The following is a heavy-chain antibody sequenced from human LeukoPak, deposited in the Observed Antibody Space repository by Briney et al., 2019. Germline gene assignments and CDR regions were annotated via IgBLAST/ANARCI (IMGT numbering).Heavy chain of an antibody. CDR2: IYYSGST. CDR3: ARKVGSGYVGYYYYGMDV. CDR1: GGSISSSSYY. Sequence: SETLSLTCTVSGGSISSSSYYWGWIRQPPGKGLEWIGSIYYSGSTYYNPSLKSRVTISVDTSKNQFSLKLSSVTAADTAVYYCARKVGSGYVGYYYYGMDVWGQGTTVTVSS. V-gene: IGHV4-39*07. J-gene: IGHJ6*02. D-gene: IGHD5-12*01.